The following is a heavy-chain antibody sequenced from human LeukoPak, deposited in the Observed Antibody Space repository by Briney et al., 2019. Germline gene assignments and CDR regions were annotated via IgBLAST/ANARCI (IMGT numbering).Heavy chain of an antibody. CDR2: IHDSGST. Sequence: PSETLSLTCTVSGGSIRNYYWTWIRQPPGKGLEWTGNIHDSGSTNYNPSLKSRVTISLDTSKNQFSLTLSSVTAADTAVYYCATVGTSFVDYWGQGTLVTVSS. D-gene: IGHD1-26*01. V-gene: IGHV4-59*01. CDR3: ATVGTSFVDY. CDR1: GGSIRNYY. J-gene: IGHJ4*02.